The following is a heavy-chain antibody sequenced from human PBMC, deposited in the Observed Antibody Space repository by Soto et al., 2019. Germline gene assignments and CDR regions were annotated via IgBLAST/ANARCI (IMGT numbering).Heavy chain of an antibody. CDR2: IYYSGST. CDR3: ARYDAESGSNKLDP. Sequence: QVQLQESGPGLVKPSETLSVTCTVSGGSVSSRSHFWRWIRQPPGGGLQWIGYIYYSGSTNYNPYLKSRDTLSVDTTRNQFSRRLTSVTAADTAVYYCARYDAESGSNKLDPWGQGTLVTLSS. D-gene: IGHD5-12*01. CDR1: GGSVSSRSHF. V-gene: IGHV4-61*01. J-gene: IGHJ5*02.